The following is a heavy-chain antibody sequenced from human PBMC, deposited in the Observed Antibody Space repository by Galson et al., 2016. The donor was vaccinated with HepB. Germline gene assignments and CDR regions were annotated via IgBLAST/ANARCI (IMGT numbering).Heavy chain of an antibody. D-gene: IGHD4-11*01. Sequence: SLRLSCAVSGFTLSSYGMHWVRQAPGKGLEWVAVLWYDGSTKYYADSVKDRFTISRDNSRNTLYLQMNSLRAEDTAVYYCAKEESHYLLDYWGQGTLVTVSS. CDR2: LWYDGSTK. J-gene: IGHJ4*02. V-gene: IGHV3-33*06. CDR3: AKEESHYLLDY. CDR1: GFTLSSYG.